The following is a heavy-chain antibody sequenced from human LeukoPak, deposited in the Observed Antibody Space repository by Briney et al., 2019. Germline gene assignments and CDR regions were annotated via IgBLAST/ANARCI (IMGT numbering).Heavy chain of an antibody. CDR1: GFIFSNYA. CDR2: ISSSSSYI. Sequence: GGSLRLSCAASGFIFSNYAVSWVRQAPGKGLEWVSSISSSSSYIYYADSVKGRFTISRDNSRNTLYLQMNSLRAEDTAIYYCARSESRGYSGYDYYAFDIWGQGTMVTVSS. V-gene: IGHV3-21*04. CDR3: ARSESRGYSGYDYYAFDI. J-gene: IGHJ3*02. D-gene: IGHD5-12*01.